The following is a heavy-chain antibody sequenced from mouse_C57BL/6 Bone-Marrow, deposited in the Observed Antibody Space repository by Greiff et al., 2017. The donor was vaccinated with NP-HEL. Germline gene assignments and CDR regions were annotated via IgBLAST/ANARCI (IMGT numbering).Heavy chain of an antibody. V-gene: IGHV1-18*01. D-gene: IGHD3-1*01. J-gene: IGHJ1*03. CDR2: INPNNGGT. Sequence: VQLKESGPELVKPGASVKIPCKASGYTFTDYNMDWVKPSHGTSLEWIGDINPNNGGTIYNQKFKGKATLTVDKSSSTAYMELRSLTSEDTAVYYCARRGGLGTPYWYFDVWGTGTTVTVSS. CDR3: ARRGGLGTPYWYFDV. CDR1: GYTFTDYN.